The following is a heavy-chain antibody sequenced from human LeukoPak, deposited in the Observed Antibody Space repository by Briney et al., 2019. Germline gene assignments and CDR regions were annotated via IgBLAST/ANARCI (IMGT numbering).Heavy chain of an antibody. D-gene: IGHD6-25*01. V-gene: IGHV1-2*02. CDR1: GYTYTGFY. Sequence: GASVKVSCKASGYTYTGFYMHWVRQAPGQGLEWMGWINPNSGGTKYAQRFQGRVTMTRDTSISTAYMELSRLRSEDTAVYYCAREGQRAGGIDYWGQGTLVTVSS. J-gene: IGHJ4*02. CDR3: AREGQRAGGIDY. CDR2: INPNSGGT.